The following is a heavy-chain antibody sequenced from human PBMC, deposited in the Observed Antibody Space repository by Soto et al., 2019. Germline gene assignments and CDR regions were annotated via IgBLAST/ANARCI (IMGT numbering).Heavy chain of an antibody. CDR1: GGSISSSSYY. Sequence: QLQLQESGPGLVKPSETLSLTCTVSGGSISSSSYYWGWIRQPPGKGLEWIGSIYYSGSTYYNPSLKSRVTIAVDTSKNQFSLKLSSVTAADTAVYYCARQVEEFSVEDYYYYYYYMDVWGKGTTVTVSS. V-gene: IGHV4-39*01. CDR3: ARQVEEFSVEDYYYYYYYMDV. D-gene: IGHD2-15*01. J-gene: IGHJ6*03. CDR2: IYYSGST.